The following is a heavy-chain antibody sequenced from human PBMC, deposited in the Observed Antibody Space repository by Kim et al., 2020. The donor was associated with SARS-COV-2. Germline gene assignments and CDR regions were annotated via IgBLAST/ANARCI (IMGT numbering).Heavy chain of an antibody. J-gene: IGHJ6*01. CDR1: GFNFDDYA. Sequence: GGSLRLSCAASGFNFDDYAMHWVRQAPGKGLEWVSGIRWDSGLIDYADSVKGRFIVSRDNAKNSLYLQMNSLRAEDTALYYCARRGCIRSSSYSCSSYALDVWRQGSTVTVSA. V-gene: IGHV3-9*01. CDR2: IRWDSGLI. D-gene: IGHD6-13*01. CDR3: ARRGCIRSSSYSCSSYALDV.